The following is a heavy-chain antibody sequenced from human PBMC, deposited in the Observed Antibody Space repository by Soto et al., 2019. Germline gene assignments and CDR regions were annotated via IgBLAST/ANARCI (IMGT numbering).Heavy chain of an antibody. V-gene: IGHV4-4*02. CDR3: AIGGDCNGGRCENLFDP. J-gene: IGHJ5*02. CDR1: GGSISSSNW. Sequence: PSETLSLTCAVSGGSISSSNWWSWVRQPPGKGLEWIGEIYHSGTTNYNPSLRSRVIISVDKSNNHFSLKVTSVTAADTAVYYCAIGGDCNGGRCENLFDPWRQGTLVTVSS. D-gene: IGHD2-15*01. CDR2: IYHSGTT.